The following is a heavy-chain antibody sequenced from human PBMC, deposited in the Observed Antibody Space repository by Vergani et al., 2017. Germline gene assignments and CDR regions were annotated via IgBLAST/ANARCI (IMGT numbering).Heavy chain of an antibody. CDR2: ISYDGTQK. D-gene: IGHD1-1*01. Sequence: QVHLVESGGGVVQPGRSLRLSCVVSGFTSSYYGMHWVRQAPGKGLEWVAVISYDGTQKYYADSVKGQFTISRDKSKSTLYLQMNSLRTEDTAVYYCATKSCGTPGCQIGYFREWGQGTLVTVSS. CDR3: ATKSCGTPGCQIGYFRE. J-gene: IGHJ4*02. V-gene: IGHV3-30*03. CDR1: GFTSSYYG.